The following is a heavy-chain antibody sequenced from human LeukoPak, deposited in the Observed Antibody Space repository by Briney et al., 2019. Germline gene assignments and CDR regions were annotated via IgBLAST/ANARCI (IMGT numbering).Heavy chain of an antibody. Sequence: GGSLRLSCAASGFTFSSYSMNWVRQAPGKGLEWVSPISSSSSYIYYADSVKGRFTISRDNAKNSLYLQMNSLRAEDTAVYYCARTGGTDAFDIWGQGTMVTVSS. D-gene: IGHD3-10*01. V-gene: IGHV3-21*01. CDR1: GFTFSSYS. CDR3: ARTGGTDAFDI. J-gene: IGHJ3*02. CDR2: ISSSSSYI.